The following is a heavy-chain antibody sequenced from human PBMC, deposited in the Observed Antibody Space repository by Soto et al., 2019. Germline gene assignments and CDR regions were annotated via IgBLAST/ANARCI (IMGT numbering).Heavy chain of an antibody. D-gene: IGHD5-12*01. CDR2: ISSSSSYI. V-gene: IGHV3-21*01. Sequence: EVQLVESGGGLVKPGGSRRLSCAASGFTFSSYSMNWVRQAPGKGLEWVSSISSSSSYIYYADSVKGRFTISRDNAKNSLYLQMNSLRAEDTAVYYCARAGGYSGYGYFDYWGQGTLVTVSS. CDR3: ARAGGYSGYGYFDY. J-gene: IGHJ4*02. CDR1: GFTFSSYS.